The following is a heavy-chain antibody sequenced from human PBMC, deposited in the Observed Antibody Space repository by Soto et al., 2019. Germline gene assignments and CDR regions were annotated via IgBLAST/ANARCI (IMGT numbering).Heavy chain of an antibody. V-gene: IGHV1-2*02. J-gene: IGHJ4*02. CDR2: INPDSGGT. CDR3: ARATSTGYFEY. CDR1: GGTFTDYY. D-gene: IGHD1-26*01. Sequence: ASVKVSCKAAGGTFTDYYIHCGRQSPGQGLEWMGWINPDSGGTDYAQNFQGRVTMTRDTSIRTAYMELRRLRSDDTAVYFCARATSTGYFEYWGQGPLVTVSS.